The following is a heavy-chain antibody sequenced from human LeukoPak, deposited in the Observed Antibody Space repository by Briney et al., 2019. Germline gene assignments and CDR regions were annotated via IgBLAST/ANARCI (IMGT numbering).Heavy chain of an antibody. D-gene: IGHD2-15*01. CDR3: ARTFEGSPLGWWFDP. CDR1: GFTFSTHW. Sequence: GGSLRLSCAASGFTFSTHWMHWVRHAPGKGLVWVSRINADGNSTIYADSVKGRFTISRDNAKNTLYLQMNSLGAEDTAVYYCARTFEGSPLGWWFDPWGQGTQVTVSS. V-gene: IGHV3-74*01. J-gene: IGHJ5*02. CDR2: INADGNST.